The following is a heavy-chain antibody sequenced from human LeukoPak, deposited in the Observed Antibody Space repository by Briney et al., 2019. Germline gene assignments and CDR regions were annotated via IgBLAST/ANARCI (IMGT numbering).Heavy chain of an antibody. J-gene: IGHJ4*02. CDR2: INHSGST. CDR1: GGSFSGYY. Sequence: SETLSLTCAVYGGSFSGYYWSWIRQPPGKGLEWIGEINHSGSTNYNPSLKSRVTISVDTSKNQFSLKLSSVTAADTAVYYCATRTSHPDYWGQGTLVTVSS. V-gene: IGHV4-34*01. D-gene: IGHD2-2*01. CDR3: ATRTSHPDY.